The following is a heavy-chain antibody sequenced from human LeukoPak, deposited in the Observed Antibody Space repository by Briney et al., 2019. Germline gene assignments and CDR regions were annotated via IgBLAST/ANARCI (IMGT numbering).Heavy chain of an antibody. V-gene: IGHV3-21*01. CDR2: ISIMMSYL. CDR3: ARAGDIVVVPAAIKAPYYYYYYMDV. CDR1: GFTFSSYS. Sequence: PGGSLRLSCAASGFTFSSYSMNWVRQAPWKGREWVSSISIMMSYLYYAYSLKGRFTLSRDNAKKSLYLQMTSLRAEDTAVYYCARAGDIVVVPAAIKAPYYYYYYMDVWGKGNTVTVSS. D-gene: IGHD2-2*02. J-gene: IGHJ6*03.